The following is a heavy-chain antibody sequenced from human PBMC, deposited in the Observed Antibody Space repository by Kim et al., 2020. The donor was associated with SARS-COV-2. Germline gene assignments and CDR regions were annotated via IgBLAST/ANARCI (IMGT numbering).Heavy chain of an antibody. Sequence: GGSLRLSCSASGFTFSNYLLNWVRQAPGKGLEWVSAIKGGGGNTFYADSVKGRFTISRHNPKNTLYLQMNSLRAEDTAIYYCGKSQASYFNDALDVWGRGTMVTVSS. D-gene: IGHD3-10*01. CDR3: GKSQASYFNDALDV. V-gene: IGHV3-23*01. CDR2: IKGGGGNT. J-gene: IGHJ3*01. CDR1: GFTFSNYL.